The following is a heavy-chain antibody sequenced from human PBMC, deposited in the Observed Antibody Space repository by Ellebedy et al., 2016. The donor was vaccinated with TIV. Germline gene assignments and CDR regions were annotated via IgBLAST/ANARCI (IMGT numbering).Heavy chain of an antibody. CDR1: GFTFRSNA. Sequence: PGGSLRLSCVASGFTFRSNAMSWVRQASGKGLEWVSGISGSGTNTYYADSVKGRFTISRDNSKDTLFLQMNSLRAEDTAIYFCARDPVGVGPAFDVWGQGTMVTVSS. CDR2: ISGSGTNT. D-gene: IGHD4-23*01. J-gene: IGHJ3*01. CDR3: ARDPVGVGPAFDV. V-gene: IGHV3-23*01.